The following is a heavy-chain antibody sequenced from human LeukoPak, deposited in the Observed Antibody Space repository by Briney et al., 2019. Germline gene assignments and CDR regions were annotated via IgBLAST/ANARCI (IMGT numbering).Heavy chain of an antibody. CDR3: ARATSESLGELSPSFPDY. CDR1: GGTFSSYA. Sequence: ASVKVSCKASGGTFSSYAISWVRQAPGQGLEWMGGIIPTFGTANYAQKFQGRVTITADESTSTAYMELSSLRSEDTAVYYCARATSESLGELSPSFPDYWGQGTLVTVSS. V-gene: IGHV1-69*13. D-gene: IGHD3-16*02. J-gene: IGHJ4*02. CDR2: IIPTFGTA.